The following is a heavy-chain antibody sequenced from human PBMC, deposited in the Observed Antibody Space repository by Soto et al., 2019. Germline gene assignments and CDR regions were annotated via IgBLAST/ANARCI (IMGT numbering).Heavy chain of an antibody. D-gene: IGHD6-19*01. CDR2: IYYSGST. CDR1: GGSISSGGYY. V-gene: IGHV4-31*03. Sequence: PSETLSLTCTVSGGSISSGGYYWSWIRQHPGKGLEWIGYIYYSGSTYYNPSLKSRVTISVDTSKNQFSLKLSSVTAADTAVYYCARASRGAVAPTEPNDAFDIWGQGTMVTVSS. J-gene: IGHJ3*02. CDR3: ARASRGAVAPTEPNDAFDI.